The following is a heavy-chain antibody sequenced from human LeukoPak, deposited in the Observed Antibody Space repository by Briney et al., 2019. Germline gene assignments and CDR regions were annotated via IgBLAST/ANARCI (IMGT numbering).Heavy chain of an antibody. V-gene: IGHV4-61*02. Sequence: SQTLSLTCTVSGGSISSGSHYWSWIRQPAGKGLEWIGRIYTSGSTNYNPSLKSRVTISVDTSKNQFSLKLSSVTAADTAVYYCARAPRKEYCSGGSCPVYYFDYWGQGTLVTVSS. D-gene: IGHD2-15*01. CDR2: IYTSGST. J-gene: IGHJ4*02. CDR1: GGSISSGSHY. CDR3: ARAPRKEYCSGGSCPVYYFDY.